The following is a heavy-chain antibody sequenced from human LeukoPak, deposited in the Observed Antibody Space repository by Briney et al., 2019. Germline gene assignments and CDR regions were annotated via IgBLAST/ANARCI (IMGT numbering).Heavy chain of an antibody. J-gene: IGHJ4*02. Sequence: PGGSLRLSCAASGFAFSSLDMGWVGQAPRKGLEWVSAISAGGDRTYYADSVKGRFTISRDNAKNSLYLQMNSLEAEDTAVYYCARRGTSSSWAHFDYWGQGTLVTVSS. V-gene: IGHV3-23*01. CDR1: GFAFSSLD. CDR2: ISAGGDRT. CDR3: ARRGTSSSWAHFDY. D-gene: IGHD6-13*01.